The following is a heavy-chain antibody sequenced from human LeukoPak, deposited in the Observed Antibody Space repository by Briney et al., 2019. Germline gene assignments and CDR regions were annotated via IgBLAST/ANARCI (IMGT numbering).Heavy chain of an antibody. J-gene: IGHJ4*02. CDR3: AKDYSDSRVGDVFFEY. V-gene: IGHV3-23*01. Sequence: GSLSLSCAASGLTFSNYAMSWFRQAPGKGLEWVSGITSGFTPHYADSVKGRFTISRDNSKNTFHLQMNSLRAEDTAVYYCAKDYSDSRVGDVFFEYWGQGTLVTVSS. CDR1: GLTFSNYA. CDR2: ITSGFTP. D-gene: IGHD1-26*01.